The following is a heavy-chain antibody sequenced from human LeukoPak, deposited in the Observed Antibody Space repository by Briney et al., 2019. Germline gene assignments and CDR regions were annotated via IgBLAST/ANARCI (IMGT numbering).Heavy chain of an antibody. CDR1: GFTFSSYA. J-gene: IGHJ3*01. V-gene: IGHV3-23*01. CDR3: ANEYSKGDV. D-gene: IGHD4-11*01. Sequence: GGSLRLSCAASGFTFSSYAMSWVRQAPGKGLEWVSGISGSGGNTYYADSVKGRFTISRDNSKNTLYLQMNSLRAEDAAVYYCANEYSKGDVWGQGTMVTVSS. CDR2: ISGSGGNT.